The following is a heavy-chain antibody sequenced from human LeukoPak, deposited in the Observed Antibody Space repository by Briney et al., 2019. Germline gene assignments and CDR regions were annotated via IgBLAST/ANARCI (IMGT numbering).Heavy chain of an antibody. V-gene: IGHV3-30*03. D-gene: IGHD1-26*01. CDR2: ISDDGLNT. CDR1: GFTFNSHG. Sequence: PGTSLRLSCSTSGFTFNSHGFHWVRQAPGKGLEWVAAISDDGLNTFYIDSVKGRFTISRDDSKNAVSLQMTSLRSEDTAMYYCARRHLRGNTLRGGYHLDPWGLGTPVAVSS. J-gene: IGHJ5*02. CDR3: ARRHLRGNTLRGGYHLDP.